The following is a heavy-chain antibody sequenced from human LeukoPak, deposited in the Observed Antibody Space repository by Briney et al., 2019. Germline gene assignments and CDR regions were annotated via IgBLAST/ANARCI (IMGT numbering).Heavy chain of an antibody. D-gene: IGHD3-10*01. CDR1: GGSISSYY. V-gene: IGHV4-4*07. J-gene: IGHJ4*02. CDR2: IYTSGST. Sequence: SGTLSLTCTVSGGSISSYYWSWIRQPAGKGLEWIGRIYTSGSTNYNPSLKSRVTMSVDTSKNQFSLKLSSVTAADTAVYYCARAVYSYYYGSGSYYTIDYWGQGTLVTVSS. CDR3: ARAVYSYYYGSGSYYTIDY.